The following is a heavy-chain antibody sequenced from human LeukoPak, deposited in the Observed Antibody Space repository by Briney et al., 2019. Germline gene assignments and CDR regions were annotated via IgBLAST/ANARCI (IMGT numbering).Heavy chain of an antibody. D-gene: IGHD4-17*01. J-gene: IGHJ6*02. CDR3: ARGFYGDPRYYGMDV. V-gene: IGHV3-30-3*01. Sequence: GESLRLSCAASGFTFSSYAMHWVRQAPGKGLEWVAVISYDGSNKYYADSVKGRFTISRDNSKNTLYLQMNSLRAEDTAVYYCARGFYGDPRYYGMDVWGQGTTVTVSS. CDR2: ISYDGSNK. CDR1: GFTFSSYA.